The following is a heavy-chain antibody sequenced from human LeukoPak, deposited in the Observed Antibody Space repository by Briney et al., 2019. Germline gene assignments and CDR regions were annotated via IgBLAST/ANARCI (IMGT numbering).Heavy chain of an antibody. CDR1: GFTFWSYS. CDR3: ARGQWGATDTVFDY. D-gene: IGHD4-17*01. V-gene: IGHV3-30-3*01. J-gene: IGHJ4*02. Sequence: GGSLRLSCAASGFTFWSYSMHWVRQAPGKGLEWVAVISYDGYERNYGDPVKGRFTISRENFKSTLFLQMNSLRAEDTAVYYCARGQWGATDTVFDYWGQGTLVTVSS. CDR2: ISYDGYER.